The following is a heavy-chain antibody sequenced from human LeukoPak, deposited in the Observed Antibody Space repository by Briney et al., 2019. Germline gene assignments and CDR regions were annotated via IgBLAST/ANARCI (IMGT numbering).Heavy chain of an antibody. CDR2: IYSGDKT. V-gene: IGHV3-66*01. Sequence: GGSLRLSCAASGFIVSNNYMTWVRQAPGKGLVWVSIIYSGDKTYYADPVKGRFTVSRDNSKNTLYLQMNSLRAEDTAVYYCARELWGSSFDYWGQGTLVTVSS. CDR3: ARELWGSSFDY. CDR1: GFIVSNNY. J-gene: IGHJ4*02. D-gene: IGHD3-16*01.